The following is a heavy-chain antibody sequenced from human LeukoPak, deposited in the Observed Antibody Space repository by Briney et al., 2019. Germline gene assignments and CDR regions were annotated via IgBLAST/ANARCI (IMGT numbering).Heavy chain of an antibody. V-gene: IGHV4-59*01. CDR3: ARDPSSDGGYFDY. CDR2: IYYNGNT. J-gene: IGHJ4*02. CDR1: SGSITTYY. Sequence: PSETLSLTCSVSSGSITTYYWNWIRQSPGKGLEYIGYIYYNGNTNYNPSLQSRVTISVDTSKNQFSLKLSSVTAADTAVYYCARDPSSDGGYFDYWGQGILVTVSS. D-gene: IGHD3-16*01.